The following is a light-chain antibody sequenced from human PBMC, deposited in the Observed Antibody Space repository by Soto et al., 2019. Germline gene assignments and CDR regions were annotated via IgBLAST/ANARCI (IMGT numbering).Light chain of an antibody. CDR3: QSYDSSLSGWV. CDR2: GNS. V-gene: IGLV1-40*01. CDR1: SSNIGAGYN. J-gene: IGLJ3*02. Sequence: QPVLTQPPSVSGARGQRVTISCTGSSSNIGAGYNVHWYQQLPGTAPKLLIYGNSNRPSGVPDRFSGSKSGTSASLAITGLQAEDEADYYCQSYDSSLSGWVFGGGTKVTVL.